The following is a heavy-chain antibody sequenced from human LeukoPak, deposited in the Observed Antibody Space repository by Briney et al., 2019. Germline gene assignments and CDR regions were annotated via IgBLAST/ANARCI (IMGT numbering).Heavy chain of an antibody. CDR3: ARRARSSGWYYYYYMDV. CDR2: IYYSGST. J-gene: IGHJ6*03. Sequence: KPSETLSLTCTVSGGSISSYYWSWIRHTPRRGLEWVGYIYYSGSTNYNPSLKSRVTISVDTSKNQFSLKLSSVTAADTAVYYCARRARSSGWYYYYYMDVWGKGTTVTVSS. D-gene: IGHD6-19*01. CDR1: GGSISSYY. V-gene: IGHV4-59*08.